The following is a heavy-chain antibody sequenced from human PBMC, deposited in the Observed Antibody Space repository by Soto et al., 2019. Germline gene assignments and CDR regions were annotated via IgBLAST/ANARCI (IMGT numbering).Heavy chain of an antibody. V-gene: IGHV3-33*01. Sequence: QVQLVESGGGVVQPGRSLRLSCAASGFTFSSYGMHWVRQAPGKGLEWVAVIWYDGSNKYYADSVKGRFTISRDNSKNTLYLQMNSLRAEDTAVYYCARDEYYDSSGTYYYYGMYVWGQRTTVTVSS. D-gene: IGHD3-22*01. CDR3: ARDEYYDSSGTYYYYGMYV. J-gene: IGHJ6*02. CDR2: IWYDGSNK. CDR1: GFTFSSYG.